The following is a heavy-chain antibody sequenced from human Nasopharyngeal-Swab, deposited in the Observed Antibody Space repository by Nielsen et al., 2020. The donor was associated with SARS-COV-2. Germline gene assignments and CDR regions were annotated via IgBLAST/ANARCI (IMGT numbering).Heavy chain of an antibody. V-gene: IGHV4-39*01. CDR1: GDSISTGRYS. D-gene: IGHD6-13*01. CDR3: ARWSSWYNWLDP. Sequence: SETLSLTFAVSGDSISTGRYSWDCIRQPPGKGLEWIGSIYYSGTTYYNPSLKSRVTISVDTSKNQFSLKLNSATAADTAVYYCARWSSWYNWLDPWGQGTQVIVSS. J-gene: IGHJ5*02. CDR2: IYYSGTT.